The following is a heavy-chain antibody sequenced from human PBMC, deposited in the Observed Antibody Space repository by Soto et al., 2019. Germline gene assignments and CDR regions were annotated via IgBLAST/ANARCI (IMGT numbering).Heavy chain of an antibody. J-gene: IGHJ4*02. D-gene: IGHD2-2*01. CDR2: IIPIFGTA. CDR1: GGTFSSYA. V-gene: IGHV1-69*13. CDR3: ARDPGCISTSCYSPYYFDY. Sequence: SVKVSCKASGGTFSSYAISWVRQAPGQGLEWMGGIIPIFGTANYAQKFQGRVTITADESTSTAYMELSSLRSEDTAVYYCARDPGCISTSCYSPYYFDYWGQGTLVTVSS.